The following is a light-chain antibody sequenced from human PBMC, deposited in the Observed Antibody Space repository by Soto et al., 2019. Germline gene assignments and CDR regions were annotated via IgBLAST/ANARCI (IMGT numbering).Light chain of an antibody. Sequence: ETVMTQSPATLSVSPGERATLSCRASQSVSTNLAWYQQKPGQAPRLLIYGASTRATDVPDRFSGSGSGADFTLTISRLEPEDFAVYYCQQYGSSPPRTFGQGTKVDIK. CDR3: QQYGSSPPRT. CDR1: QSVSTN. V-gene: IGKV3-20*01. CDR2: GAS. J-gene: IGKJ1*01.